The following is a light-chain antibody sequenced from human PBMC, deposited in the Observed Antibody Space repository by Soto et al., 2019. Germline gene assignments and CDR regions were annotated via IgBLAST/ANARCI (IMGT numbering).Light chain of an antibody. CDR2: GAS. Sequence: EIVMTQSPATLSVSPGERVTLSCRASQSLNAAGQSFSDYLAWYHQKPGQAPNLLIYGASTRATGVPARFSGSGSGTEFTLTISSLQSEDFAVYYCQQYKVSPLTFGGGTNVEIK. J-gene: IGKJ4*01. V-gene: IGKV3-15*01. CDR3: QQYKVSPLT. CDR1: QSLNAAGQSFSDY.